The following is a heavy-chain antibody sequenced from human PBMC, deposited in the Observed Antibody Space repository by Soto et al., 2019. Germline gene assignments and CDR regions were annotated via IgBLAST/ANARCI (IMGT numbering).Heavy chain of an antibody. CDR1: GGSISSGGHY. Sequence: SETLSLTCTVSGGSISSGGHYWSWIRQHPGKGLEWIGYFSYSGNTYYSPSLKSRVTISVDTSKNQFSLKLSSVTAADTAVYYCVRYRHNYGPLFDYWGQGTLVTVSS. V-gene: IGHV4-31*03. J-gene: IGHJ4*02. CDR2: FSYSGNT. CDR3: VRYRHNYGPLFDY. D-gene: IGHD5-18*01.